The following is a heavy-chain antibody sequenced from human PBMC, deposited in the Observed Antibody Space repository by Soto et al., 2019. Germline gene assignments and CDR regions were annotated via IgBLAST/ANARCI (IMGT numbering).Heavy chain of an antibody. CDR3: AKGWAYCGGDCYFYRFDY. J-gene: IGHJ4*02. V-gene: IGHV3-23*01. Sequence: GGSLRLSCAASGFTFSSYAMSWVRQAPGKGLEWVSAISGSGGSTYYADSVKGRFTISRDNSKNTLYLQMNSLRAEDTAVYYCAKGWAYCGGDCYFYRFDYWGQGTLVTVSS. D-gene: IGHD2-21*02. CDR2: ISGSGGST. CDR1: GFTFSSYA.